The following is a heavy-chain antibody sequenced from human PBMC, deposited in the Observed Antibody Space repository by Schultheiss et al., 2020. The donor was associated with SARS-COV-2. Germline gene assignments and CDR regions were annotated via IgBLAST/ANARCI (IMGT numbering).Heavy chain of an antibody. Sequence: GGSLRLSCAASGFTFSSFVMHWVRQDPGRGLEWVAVISYDGSDRYYADSVKGRFTISRDNAKNSLYLQMNSLRPEDTAVYYCAREPENYNYYGMDVWGQGTTVTVSS. V-gene: IGHV3-30*03. CDR3: AREPENYNYYGMDV. J-gene: IGHJ6*02. CDR2: ISYDGSDR. CDR1: GFTFSSFV.